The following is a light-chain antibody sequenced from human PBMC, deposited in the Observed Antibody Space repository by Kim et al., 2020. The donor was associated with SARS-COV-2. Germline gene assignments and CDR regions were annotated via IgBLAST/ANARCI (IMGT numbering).Light chain of an antibody. CDR3: MQGIHLPVT. Sequence: DIGMTQTPLSLSVTPGQPASISCKSSQSLLHSDGKTYLYWYLQKPGQSPQLLIYEVSIRFSGVPDRFSGSGSGTDFTLKISRVEAEDVGVYYCMQGIHLPVTFGGGTKVDIK. CDR1: QSLLHSDGKTY. CDR2: EVS. J-gene: IGKJ4*01. V-gene: IGKV2-29*02.